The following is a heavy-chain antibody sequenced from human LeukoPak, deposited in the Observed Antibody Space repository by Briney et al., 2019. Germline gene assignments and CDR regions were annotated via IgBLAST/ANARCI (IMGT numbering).Heavy chain of an antibody. D-gene: IGHD3-10*01. CDR3: ARGYYGSGSYGYGTDV. V-gene: IGHV1-18*01. Sequence: ASVKVSCKASGYTFTSYGISWVRQAPGQGLEWMGWISAYNGSTNYAQKLQGRVTMTTDTSTSTAYMELRSLRSDDTAVYYCARGYYGSGSYGYGTDVWGQGTTVTVSS. J-gene: IGHJ6*02. CDR1: GYTFTSYG. CDR2: ISAYNGST.